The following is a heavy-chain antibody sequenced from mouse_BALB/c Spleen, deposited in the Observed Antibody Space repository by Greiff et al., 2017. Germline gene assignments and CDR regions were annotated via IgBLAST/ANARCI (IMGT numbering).Heavy chain of an antibody. V-gene: IGHV14-4*02. CDR2: IDPENGDT. Sequence: VQLKQSGAELVRSGASVKLSCTASGFNIKDYYMHWVKQRPEQGLVWIGWIDPENGDTEYAPKFQGKATMTADTSSNTAYLQLSSLTSEDTAVYYCNAITTVVAPYYAMDYWGQGTSVTVSS. CDR3: NAITTVVAPYYAMDY. D-gene: IGHD1-1*01. CDR1: GFNIKDYY. J-gene: IGHJ4*01.